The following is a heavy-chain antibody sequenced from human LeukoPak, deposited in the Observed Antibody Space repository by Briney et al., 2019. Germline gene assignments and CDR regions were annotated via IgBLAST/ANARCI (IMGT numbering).Heavy chain of an antibody. J-gene: IGHJ4*02. D-gene: IGHD6-19*01. CDR1: GFTFSSYG. CDR2: ISYDGSNK. Sequence: GRSLRLSCAASGFTFSSYGMHWVRQAPGKGLEWVAVISYDGSNKYYADSVKGRFTISRDNSKNTLYLQMNSLRAEDTAVYYCAKDLFQSRGPYMGFDYWGQGTLVTVSS. V-gene: IGHV3-30*18. CDR3: AKDLFQSRGPYMGFDY.